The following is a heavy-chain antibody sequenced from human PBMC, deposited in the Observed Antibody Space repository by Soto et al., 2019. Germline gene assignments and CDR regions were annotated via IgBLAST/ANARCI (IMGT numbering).Heavy chain of an antibody. CDR3: ARRAETNGWNGFGADKYYFDF. J-gene: IGHJ4*02. V-gene: IGHV1-8*01. Sequence: GASVKVSCKASGYTFTSYDIYWVRQATGQGLEWMGWMNTNTGNSRYAQKFQGRVTVTSDTSINTVHMELSSLRSEDTAVYYCARRAETNGWNGFGADKYYFDFWGQGTLVTVS. CDR1: GYTFTSYD. CDR2: MNTNTGNS. D-gene: IGHD1-1*01.